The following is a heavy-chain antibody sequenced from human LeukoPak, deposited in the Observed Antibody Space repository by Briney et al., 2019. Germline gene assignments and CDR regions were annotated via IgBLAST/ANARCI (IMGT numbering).Heavy chain of an antibody. CDR3: ARDRIRHPESTWFDP. Sequence: AGGSLRLSCAASGFTFNNYAMNWVRQAPGKGLEWVSYISSSGDSIYYADSVKGRFTISRDNAKNSLYLQMNSLRVEDTAVYYCARDRIRHPESTWFDPWGQGTLVTVSS. D-gene: IGHD2-21*01. V-gene: IGHV3-48*03. J-gene: IGHJ5*02. CDR2: ISSSGDSI. CDR1: GFTFNNYA.